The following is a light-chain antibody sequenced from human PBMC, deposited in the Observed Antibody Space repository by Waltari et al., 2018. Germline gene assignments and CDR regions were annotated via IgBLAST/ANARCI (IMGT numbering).Light chain of an antibody. Sequence: QSVLTQSPSTSGTPGQKVTISCSGSSSNIGSNTVNWYQQLPGTAPKLLIYGNKRRPSGGPDRFSGSRSGTSASLAISGLQSEDEADYYCAAWDDSLIGPVFGGGTKLTVL. CDR3: AAWDDSLIGPV. CDR2: GNK. CDR1: SSNIGSNT. V-gene: IGLV1-44*01. J-gene: IGLJ3*02.